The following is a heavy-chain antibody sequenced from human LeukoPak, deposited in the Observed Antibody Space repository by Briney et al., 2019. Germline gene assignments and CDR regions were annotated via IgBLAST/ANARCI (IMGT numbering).Heavy chain of an antibody. CDR1: GFTFSSYS. J-gene: IGHJ4*02. CDR2: ISYDGSDK. Sequence: GSLRLSCAASGFTFSSYSMNWVRQAPGKGLEWVAVISYDGSDKYYADSVKGRFTISRDNSKNTLYPQMSSLRAEDTAAYYCAKDHSQYYYGLGSPHDYWGQGTLVTVSS. V-gene: IGHV3-30*18. D-gene: IGHD3-10*01. CDR3: AKDHSQYYYGLGSPHDY.